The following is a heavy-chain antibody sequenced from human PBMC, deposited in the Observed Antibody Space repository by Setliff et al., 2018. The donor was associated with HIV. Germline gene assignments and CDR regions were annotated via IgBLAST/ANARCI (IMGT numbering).Heavy chain of an antibody. D-gene: IGHD1-26*01. CDR3: HMFSGSSYSY. V-gene: IGHV3-15*05. Sequence: PSETLSLTCAVSGYFISSGYYWGWIRQPPGKGLEWVGRIKSKFDGGTTDHAAPVKGRFTISRDDSQKKVYLQMSSLKTEDTAVYYCHMFSGSSYSYWGLGTVVTVSS. CDR1: GYFISSGYY. CDR2: IKSKFDGGTT. J-gene: IGHJ4*02.